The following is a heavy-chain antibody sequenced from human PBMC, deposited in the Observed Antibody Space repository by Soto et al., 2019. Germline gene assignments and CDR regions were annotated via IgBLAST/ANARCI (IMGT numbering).Heavy chain of an antibody. Sequence: EVQLVESGGGLVQPGGSLRLSCAASGFTFSSYSMNWVGQAPGKGLEWVSYISSSSSTIYYADSVKGRFTISRDNAKNSLYLQMNSLRAEDTAVYYCARGLNWYFDLWGRGTLVTVSS. CDR3: ARGLNWYFDL. J-gene: IGHJ2*01. D-gene: IGHD6-19*01. CDR1: GFTFSSYS. V-gene: IGHV3-48*01. CDR2: ISSSSSTI.